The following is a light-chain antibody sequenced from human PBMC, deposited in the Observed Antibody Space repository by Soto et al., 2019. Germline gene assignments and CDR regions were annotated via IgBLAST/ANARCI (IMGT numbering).Light chain of an antibody. V-gene: IGLV2-14*01. CDR1: SSDVGAYNY. Sequence: QSALTQPASVSGSLGQSITISCTGTSSDVGAYNYVSWYQQQPGKAPKLMISEVSNRPSGVSNRFSGSKSGNTASLIISGLQAEDEADYYCCSFTSITTYVFGTGTNFTVL. CDR2: EVS. J-gene: IGLJ1*01. CDR3: CSFTSITTYV.